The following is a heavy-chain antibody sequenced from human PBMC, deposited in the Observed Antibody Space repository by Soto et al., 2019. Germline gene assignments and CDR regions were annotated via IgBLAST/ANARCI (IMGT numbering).Heavy chain of an antibody. CDR3: ARGSIAVAGPIR. D-gene: IGHD6-19*01. CDR2: IGTAGDT. CDR1: GFTFSSYD. Sequence: EVQLVESGGGLVQPGGSLRLSCAASGFTFSSYDMHWVRQATGKGLEWVSAIGTAGDTYYPGSVKGRFTISRENAKNSLYLQMNSLRAGDTAVYYCARGSIAVAGPIRWGQGTLVTVSS. V-gene: IGHV3-13*01. J-gene: IGHJ4*02.